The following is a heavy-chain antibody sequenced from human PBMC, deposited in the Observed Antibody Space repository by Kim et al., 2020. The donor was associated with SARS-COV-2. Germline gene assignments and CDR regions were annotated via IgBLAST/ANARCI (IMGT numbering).Heavy chain of an antibody. CDR3: ARPDSSTWSNWFDP. V-gene: IGHV4-4*02. D-gene: IGHD6-13*01. J-gene: IGHJ5*02. Sequence: YDPSLKVRVPRSVDKTKNQFSRRLSSVTAADTAVYYCARPDSSTWSNWFDPWGQGTLVTVSS.